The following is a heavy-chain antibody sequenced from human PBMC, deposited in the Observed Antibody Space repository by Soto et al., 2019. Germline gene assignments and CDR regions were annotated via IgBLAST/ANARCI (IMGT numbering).Heavy chain of an antibody. V-gene: IGHV3-49*03. CDR2: IRSKAYGGTT. Sequence: GGSLRLSCTASGFTFGDYAMSWFRQAPGKGLEWVGFIRSKAYGGTTEYAASVKGRFTISRDDSKSIAYLQMNSLKTEDTAVYYCATNDYDFWSGAYYYYYGMDVWGQGTTVTVSS. J-gene: IGHJ6*02. D-gene: IGHD3-3*01. CDR1: GFTFGDYA. CDR3: ATNDYDFWSGAYYYYYGMDV.